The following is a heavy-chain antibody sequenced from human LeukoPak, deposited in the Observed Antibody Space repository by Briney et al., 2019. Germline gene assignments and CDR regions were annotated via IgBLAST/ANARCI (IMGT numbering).Heavy chain of an antibody. V-gene: IGHV1-18*01. D-gene: IGHD2-2*01. Sequence: GASGKVSCKPSGYTFTAYGISWLRQAPGQGLEWMGWISAYNGNTNYAQKLQGRVTMTTDTSTSTAYMELRSLRSDDTAVYYCARRTPVEYFQHWGQGTLVTVSS. J-gene: IGHJ1*01. CDR1: GYTFTAYG. CDR2: ISAYNGNT. CDR3: ARRTPVEYFQH.